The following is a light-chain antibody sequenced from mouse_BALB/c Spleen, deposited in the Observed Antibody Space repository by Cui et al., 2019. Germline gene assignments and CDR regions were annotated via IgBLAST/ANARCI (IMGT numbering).Light chain of an antibody. CDR2: KAS. CDR1: QNINVW. J-gene: IGKJ1*01. CDR3: QQGQSYPRT. Sequence: QMNQSPSSLSASLGDTITITSHASQNINVWLSWYQQKPGNIPKLLIYKASNLHTGVPSRFSGSGSGTGFTLTISSLQPEDIATYYCQQGQSYPRTFGGGTKLEIK. V-gene: IGKV11-125*01.